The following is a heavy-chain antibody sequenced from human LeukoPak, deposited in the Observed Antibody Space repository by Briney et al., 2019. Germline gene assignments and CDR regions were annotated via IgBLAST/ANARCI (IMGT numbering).Heavy chain of an antibody. CDR2: TSAYNGNT. D-gene: IGHD1-26*01. Sequence: GASVKVSCKASGYTFTSYGISWVRQAPGQGLEWMGWTSAYNGNTNYAQKLQGRVTMNTDTSTRTAYMKLRSLRSDDTAVYYCARVLVGATRYYYYYGMDVWGQGTTVTVSS. J-gene: IGHJ6*02. CDR1: GYTFTSYG. V-gene: IGHV1-18*01. CDR3: ARVLVGATRYYYYYGMDV.